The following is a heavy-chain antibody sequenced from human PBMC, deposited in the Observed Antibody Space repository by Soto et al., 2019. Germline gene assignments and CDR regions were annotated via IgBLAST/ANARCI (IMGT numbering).Heavy chain of an antibody. CDR2: IYYSGST. J-gene: IGHJ4*02. CDR3: ARVNIVVVPAATATHFDY. D-gene: IGHD2-2*01. V-gene: IGHV4-31*03. Sequence: SETLSLTCTVSGGSISSGGYYWSWIRQHPGKGLEWIGYIYYSGSTYYNPSLKSRVTISVDTSKNQFSLKLRSVTAADTAVYYRARVNIVVVPAATATHFDYWRQRTLVAVFS. CDR1: GGSISSGGYY.